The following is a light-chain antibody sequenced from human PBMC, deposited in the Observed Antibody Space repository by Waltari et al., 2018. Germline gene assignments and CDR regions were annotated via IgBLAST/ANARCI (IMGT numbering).Light chain of an antibody. Sequence: DIVMTQSPDSLAVSLGARATINCKSNQSVFKSSNNKNNLAWYQQKPGQPPKLLIYWASTRESGVPDRFTDSGSGTDFTLTINSLQAEDAAVYHCQQYYSSPPTFGAGTKVEIK. CDR2: WAS. CDR3: QQYYSSPPT. J-gene: IGKJ4*01. V-gene: IGKV4-1*01. CDR1: QSVFKSSNNKNN.